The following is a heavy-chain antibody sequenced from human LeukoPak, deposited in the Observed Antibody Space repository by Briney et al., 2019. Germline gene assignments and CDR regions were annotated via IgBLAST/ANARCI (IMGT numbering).Heavy chain of an antibody. Sequence: PSETLSLTCTVSGDSISSGDYYWSWIRQPAGKGLEWIGRISSSGSTNYNPSLKSRVTISVDTSKNQFSLKLISVTAADTAVYFRARGPYSYDSSGAFDIWGQGTMVTVSS. D-gene: IGHD3-22*01. CDR2: ISSSGST. J-gene: IGHJ3*02. CDR1: GDSISSGDYY. CDR3: ARGPYSYDSSGAFDI. V-gene: IGHV4-61*02.